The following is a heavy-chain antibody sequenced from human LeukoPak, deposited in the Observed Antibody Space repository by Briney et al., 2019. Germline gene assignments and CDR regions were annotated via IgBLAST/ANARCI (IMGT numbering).Heavy chain of an antibody. CDR3: ARSPMVAATDFPRPASSAKYYYYYMDV. V-gene: IGHV1-24*01. CDR1: GYALTELS. CDR2: FDSEDNEI. J-gene: IGHJ6*03. Sequence: GASVKVSCKVSGYALTELSILWVRQAPGKGLEWMGGFDSEDNEIIYAQKFQGRVTITTDESTSTAYMELSSLRSEDTAVYYCARSPMVAATDFPRPASSAKYYYYYMDVWGKGTTVTVSS. D-gene: IGHD2-15*01.